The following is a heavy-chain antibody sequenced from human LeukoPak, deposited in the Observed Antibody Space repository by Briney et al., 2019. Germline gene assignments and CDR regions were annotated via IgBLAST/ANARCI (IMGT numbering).Heavy chain of an antibody. CDR2: ISYDGSNK. V-gene: IGHV3-30*03. CDR3: ARALSGTYFDY. D-gene: IGHD2/OR15-2a*01. J-gene: IGHJ4*02. Sequence: PGGSLRLSCAASGFTFSDYYMSWIRQAPGKGLEWVAVISYDGSNKYYADSVKGRFTISRDNSKNTLYLQMNSLRAEDTAVYYCARALSGTYFDYWGQGTLVTVSS. CDR1: GFTFSDYY.